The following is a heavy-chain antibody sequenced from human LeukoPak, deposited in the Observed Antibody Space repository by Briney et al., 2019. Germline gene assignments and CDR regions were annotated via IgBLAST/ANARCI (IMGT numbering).Heavy chain of an antibody. D-gene: IGHD3-3*01. J-gene: IGHJ6*02. Sequence: PGGSLRLSCAASGFTFSSYAMSWVRQAPGKGLEWVSAISGSGGSTYYADSVKGRFTISRDNSKNTLYLQMNSLRAEDTAVYYCAKDGSGYDFWSGYYISYYYGMDVWGQGATVTVSS. CDR1: GFTFSSYA. CDR3: AKDGSGYDFWSGYYISYYYGMDV. V-gene: IGHV3-23*01. CDR2: ISGSGGST.